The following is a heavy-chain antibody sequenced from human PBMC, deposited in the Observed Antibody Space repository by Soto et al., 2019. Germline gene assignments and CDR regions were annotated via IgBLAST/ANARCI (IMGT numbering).Heavy chain of an antibody. Sequence: SETLSLTCAVYGGSFSGYYWSWIRQPPGKGLEWIGEINHSGSTNYNPSLKSRVTISVDRSKNQFSLKLSSVTAADTAVYYCARGYYDSSGYYYSPQLDYWGQGTLVTVSS. CDR3: ARGYYDSSGYYYSPQLDY. D-gene: IGHD3-22*01. CDR2: INHSGST. CDR1: GGSFSGYY. J-gene: IGHJ4*02. V-gene: IGHV4-34*01.